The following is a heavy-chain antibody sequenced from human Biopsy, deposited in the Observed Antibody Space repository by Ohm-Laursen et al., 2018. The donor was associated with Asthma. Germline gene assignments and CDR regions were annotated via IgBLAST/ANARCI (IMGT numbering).Heavy chain of an antibody. CDR3: AREGVNYYDSSGYLEY. CDR2: IASHGSNI. J-gene: IGHJ4*02. CDR1: GFTFSSYW. V-gene: IGHV3-74*01. Sequence: SLRLSCSASGFTFSSYWMHWVRQAPGKGLVWVSRIASHGSNINYADSVKGRFTISRDNAKNSLYLQMNSLRAEDTAVYYCAREGVNYYDSSGYLEYWGQGTLVTVSS. D-gene: IGHD3-22*01.